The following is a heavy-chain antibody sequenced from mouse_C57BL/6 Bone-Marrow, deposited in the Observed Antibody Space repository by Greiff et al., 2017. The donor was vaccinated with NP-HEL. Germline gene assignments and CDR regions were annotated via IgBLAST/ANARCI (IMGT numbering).Heavy chain of an antibody. CDR3: ARLQLGRRGYFDY. J-gene: IGHJ2*01. Sequence: EVMLVESGGGLVQPGGSLKLSCAASGFTFSDYYMYWVRQTPEKRLEWVAYISNGGGSNYYPDTVKGRFTISRDNAKNTLYLQMSSLKSEDTAMYYCARLQLGRRGYFDYWGQGTTLTVSS. D-gene: IGHD4-1*02. CDR1: GFTFSDYY. V-gene: IGHV5-12*01. CDR2: ISNGGGSN.